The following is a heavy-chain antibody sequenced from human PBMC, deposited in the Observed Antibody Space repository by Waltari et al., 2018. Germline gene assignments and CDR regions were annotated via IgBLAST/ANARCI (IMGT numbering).Heavy chain of an antibody. CDR3: ARTFQQLAVLDAFDI. CDR1: GFTFSSYS. Sequence: EVQLVESGGGLVQPGGSLRLSCAASGFTFSSYSMNWVRQAPGKGLEWVSYISSSSSTIYYADSVKGRFTISRDNAKNSLYLQMNSLRAEDTAVYYCARTFQQLAVLDAFDIWGQGTMVTVSS. CDR2: ISSSSSTI. V-gene: IGHV3-48*04. D-gene: IGHD6-6*01. J-gene: IGHJ3*02.